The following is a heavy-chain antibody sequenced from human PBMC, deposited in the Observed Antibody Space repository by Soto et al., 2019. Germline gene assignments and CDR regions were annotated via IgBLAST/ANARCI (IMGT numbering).Heavy chain of an antibody. CDR1: GGTFSSYA. CDR3: ARYVTLLRYGDYAPGYFDY. D-gene: IGHD4-17*01. CDR2: IIPIFGTA. V-gene: IGHV1-69*12. Sequence: QVQLVQSGAEVKKPGSSVKVSCKASGGTFSSYAISWVRQAPGQGLEWMGGIIPIFGTANYAQKFQGRVTITEDESTSTTYMELRSLRSEDTAVYYCARYVTLLRYGDYAPGYFDYWGQGTLVTVSS. J-gene: IGHJ4*02.